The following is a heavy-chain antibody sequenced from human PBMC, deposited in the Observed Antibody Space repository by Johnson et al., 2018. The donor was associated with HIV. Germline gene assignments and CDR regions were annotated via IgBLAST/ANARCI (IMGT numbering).Heavy chain of an antibody. CDR2: IYSGGRT. Sequence: EQLVVSGGGLVQPGGSLRLSCAASGFTVNSNYINWVRQAPGKGLECVSGIYSGGRTYYADSVKGRFTISRDNSKNTLYLQMNSLRAEDTAVYFCARDRRYYDSSGYYHDAFDIWGQGTMVTVSS. V-gene: IGHV3-66*01. CDR3: ARDRRYYDSSGYYHDAFDI. CDR1: GFTVNSNY. J-gene: IGHJ3*02. D-gene: IGHD3-22*01.